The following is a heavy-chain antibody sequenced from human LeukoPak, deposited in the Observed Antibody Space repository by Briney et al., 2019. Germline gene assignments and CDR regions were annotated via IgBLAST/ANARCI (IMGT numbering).Heavy chain of an antibody. D-gene: IGHD1-26*01. V-gene: IGHV3-30*18. CDR1: GFTFSSYG. CDR3: AKAGQWELLTPRGYFQH. J-gene: IGHJ1*01. Sequence: GGSLRLSCAASGFTFSSYGMHWVRQAPGKGLEWVAVISYDGSNKYYADSVKGRFTISRDNSKNTLYLQMNSLRAEDTAVYYCAKAGQWELLTPRGYFQHWGQGTLVTVSS. CDR2: ISYDGSNK.